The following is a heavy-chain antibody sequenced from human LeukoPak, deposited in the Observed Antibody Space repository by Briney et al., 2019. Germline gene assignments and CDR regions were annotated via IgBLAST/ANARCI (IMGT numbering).Heavy chain of an antibody. J-gene: IGHJ5*02. CDR1: GYTFTSYG. CDR3: AGTGHYDFWSGFSTNWFDP. V-gene: IGHV1-18*01. Sequence: WASVKVSCKASGYTFTSYGISWVRQAPGQGLEWMGWISAYNGNTNYAQKIQGRVTMTTDTSTSTAYMELRSLRSDDTAVYYCAGTGHYDFWSGFSTNWFDPWGQGTLVTVSS. CDR2: ISAYNGNT. D-gene: IGHD3-3*01.